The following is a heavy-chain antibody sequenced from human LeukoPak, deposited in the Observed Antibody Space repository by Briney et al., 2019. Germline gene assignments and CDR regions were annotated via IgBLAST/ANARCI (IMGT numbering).Heavy chain of an antibody. CDR1: GGTFNNYA. V-gene: IGHV1-69*13. CDR3: ARETLNWFDP. CDR2: IIPLFGTA. J-gene: IGHJ5*02. Sequence: ASVKVSCKASGGTFNNYAISWVRQAPGQGLEWMGGIIPLFGTANYAQKFLGRVIITADESTSTTHMYLSSLKSEDTAVYYCARETLNWFDPWGQGTLVTVSS.